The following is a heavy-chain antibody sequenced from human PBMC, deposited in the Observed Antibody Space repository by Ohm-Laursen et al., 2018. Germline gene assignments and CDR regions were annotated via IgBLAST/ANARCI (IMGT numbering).Heavy chain of an antibody. CDR1: GFTFTSYW. J-gene: IGHJ6*02. D-gene: IGHD2-2*01. CDR2: RNEIGSEK. CDR3: ARGYCSSTSCHKHYYYYYGMDV. V-gene: IGHV3-7*04. Sequence: SLRLSCAASGFTFTSYWMSWDRQAPGKGLEWVANRNEIGSEKYFVDSVRGRFTISRDNAKNSLFLQMNSLRVEDTAVYYCARGYCSSTSCHKHYYYYYGMDVWGQGTTVTVSS.